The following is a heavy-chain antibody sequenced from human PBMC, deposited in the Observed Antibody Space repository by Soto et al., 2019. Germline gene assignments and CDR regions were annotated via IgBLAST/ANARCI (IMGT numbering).Heavy chain of an antibody. CDR2: INAGNGNT. V-gene: IGHV1-3*01. J-gene: IGHJ5*02. CDR3: ARDCPISPLGYCSWFDP. Sequence: ASVKVSCKASGYTFTSYAMHWVRQAPGQRLEWMGWINAGNGNTKYSQKFQGRVTITRDTSASTAYMELSGLRSEDTAVYYCARDCPISPLGYCSWFDPWGQGTLVTVSS. D-gene: IGHD2-15*01. CDR1: GYTFTSYA.